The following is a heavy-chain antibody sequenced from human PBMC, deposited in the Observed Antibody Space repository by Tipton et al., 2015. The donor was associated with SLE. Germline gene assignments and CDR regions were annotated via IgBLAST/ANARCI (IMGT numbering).Heavy chain of an antibody. D-gene: IGHD3-22*01. Sequence: SLRLSCAASGFTVSSNYMSWVRQSPGKGLEWVPVIYSGGSTYYADSVKGRFTISGHNSKNTLYLQMNSLRAEDTAVYYCARRMGSSGYYSLGYWGQGTLVTVSS. J-gene: IGHJ4*02. V-gene: IGHV3-53*04. CDR2: IYSGGST. CDR3: ARRMGSSGYYSLGY. CDR1: GFTVSSNY.